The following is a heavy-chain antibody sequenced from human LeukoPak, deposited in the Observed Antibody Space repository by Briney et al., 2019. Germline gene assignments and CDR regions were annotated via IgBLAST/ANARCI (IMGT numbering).Heavy chain of an antibody. Sequence: SETLSLTCAVSGVPFSNYYWSWVRQSPRQGLEWIGEINHSGYTNYNPSLTSRVTMSIDTSKNQFSLTLTSVTAADAGVYYCTRAVAGHPDWGQGTLVTVSS. D-gene: IGHD6-19*01. CDR1: GVPFSNYY. V-gene: IGHV4-34*01. CDR2: INHSGYT. J-gene: IGHJ4*02. CDR3: TRAVAGHPD.